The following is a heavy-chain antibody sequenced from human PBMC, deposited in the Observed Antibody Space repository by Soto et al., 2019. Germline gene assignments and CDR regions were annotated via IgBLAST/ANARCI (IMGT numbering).Heavy chain of an antibody. CDR3: ARDSGMAAAGYDN. J-gene: IGHJ4*02. V-gene: IGHV3-13*04. D-gene: IGHD6-13*01. CDR1: GFTFSTYD. CDR2: IGSAGDT. Sequence: EVLLVESGGGLVQPGGSLRLSCAASGFTFSTYDMHWVRQPIGQGLEWVSGIGSAGDTFYLGSAKGRFTISRENAKNSLYLQMNSLRVEDTAVYYCARDSGMAAAGYDNWGQGTLVTVSS.